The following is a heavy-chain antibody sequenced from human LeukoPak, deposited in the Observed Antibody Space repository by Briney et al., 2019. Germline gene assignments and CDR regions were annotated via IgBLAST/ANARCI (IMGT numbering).Heavy chain of an antibody. CDR3: ARDDTFARFGN. V-gene: IGHV3-21*01. CDR2: ISSSSSYI. J-gene: IGHJ4*02. CDR1: GFTFSSYS. Sequence: GGSLRLSCAASGFTFSSYSMTWVRQAPGKGLEWVSSISSSSSYIYYADSVKGRFTISRDNARNSLYLQMNSLRAEDTAVYYCARDDTFARFGNWGQGTLVTVSS. D-gene: IGHD3-10*02.